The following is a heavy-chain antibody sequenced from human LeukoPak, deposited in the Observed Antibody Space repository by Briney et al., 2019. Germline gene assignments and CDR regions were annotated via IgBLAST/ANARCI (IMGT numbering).Heavy chain of an antibody. D-gene: IGHD5-18*01. J-gene: IGHJ4*02. CDR3: ARQTAMGRSGDY. CDR2: IDPSDSGT. V-gene: IGHV5-51*01. Sequence: GESLKISCKASGYSFTTYWIGWVRQMPGKGLEWMGIIDPSDSGTRYTPSFQGQVTISVDTSLTTAYLQWNSLKASDTAMYYCARQTAMGRSGDYWGQGTLVTVSS. CDR1: GYSFTTYW.